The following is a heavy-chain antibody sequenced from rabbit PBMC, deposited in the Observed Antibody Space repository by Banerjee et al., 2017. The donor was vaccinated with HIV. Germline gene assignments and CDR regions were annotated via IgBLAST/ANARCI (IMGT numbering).Heavy chain of an antibody. J-gene: IGHJ4*01. D-gene: IGHD1-1*01. CDR3: ARDEQASGGMLDYKL. Sequence: QSLEESGGDLVKPGASLTLTCTASGFSFSSGYDMSWVRQAPGKGLEWIGYINAGSGGTYYASWAKGRFTISKTSSTTVTLQMTSLTVADTATYFCARDEQASGGMLDYKLWGPGTLVTVS. CDR2: INAGSGGT. V-gene: IGHV1S40*01. CDR1: GFSFSSGYD.